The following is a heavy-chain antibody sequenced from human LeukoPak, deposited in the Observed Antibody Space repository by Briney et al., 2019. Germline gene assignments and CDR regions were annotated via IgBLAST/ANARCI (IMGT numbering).Heavy chain of an antibody. Sequence: GGSLRLSCAASGFTFSRYWMHWVRQAPGKGLVWVSRISPDGSRTTYADSVKGRFTISRDNSKNTLYLQMNSLRAEDTAVYYCARDHDILTGYPLDYWGQGTLVTVSS. CDR2: ISPDGSRT. D-gene: IGHD3-9*01. CDR3: ARDHDILTGYPLDY. V-gene: IGHV3-74*01. J-gene: IGHJ4*02. CDR1: GFTFSRYW.